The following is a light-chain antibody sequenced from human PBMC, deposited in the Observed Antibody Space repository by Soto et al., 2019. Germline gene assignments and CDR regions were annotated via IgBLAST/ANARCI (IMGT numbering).Light chain of an antibody. CDR3: QQYNSLWT. Sequence: DIQMTQSPSTLSASVGDRVTITCRASQSISSWLAWYQQKPEKAPKLLIYKASSLESGVPSRLSGSGSGTENTLTISSLQADDFTTYYCQQYNSLWTFGQGTKVEIK. J-gene: IGKJ1*01. CDR2: KAS. V-gene: IGKV1-5*03. CDR1: QSISSW.